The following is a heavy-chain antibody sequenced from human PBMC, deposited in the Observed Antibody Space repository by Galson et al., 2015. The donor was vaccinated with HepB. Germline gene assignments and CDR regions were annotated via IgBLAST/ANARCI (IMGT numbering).Heavy chain of an antibody. Sequence: QSGAEVKKPGESLKISCKGSGYSFSNYWIGWVRQMPGKGLEWMGIIYPGDADTRYSPSFQGQVTISADKSISTAYLQWSSLKASDTAMYYCARHGFEGDIVVVPTPRYYYGMDVWGQGTTVTVSS. CDR3: ARHGFEGDIVVVPTPRYYYGMDV. CDR2: IYPGDADT. D-gene: IGHD2-2*01. V-gene: IGHV5-51*01. J-gene: IGHJ6*02. CDR1: GYSFSNYW.